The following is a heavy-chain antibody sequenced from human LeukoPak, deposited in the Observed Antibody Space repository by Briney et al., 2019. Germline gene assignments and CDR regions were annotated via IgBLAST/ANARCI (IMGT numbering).Heavy chain of an antibody. J-gene: IGHJ5*02. Sequence: GGSLRLSCAASGFTFSNAWMSWVRQAPGKGLEWVGRIKSKTDGGTTDYAAPVKGRFTISRDDSKNTLYLQMNSLKTEDTAVYYCTTDGLRRTLLRFLEWSRNWFDPWGQGTLVTVSS. V-gene: IGHV3-15*01. CDR2: IKSKTDGGTT. D-gene: IGHD3-3*01. CDR1: GFTFSNAW. CDR3: TTDGLRRTLLRFLEWSRNWFDP.